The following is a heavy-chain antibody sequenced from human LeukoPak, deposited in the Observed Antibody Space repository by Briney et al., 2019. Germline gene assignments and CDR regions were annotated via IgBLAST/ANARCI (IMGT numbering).Heavy chain of an antibody. J-gene: IGHJ6*03. D-gene: IGHD3-10*01. Sequence: PSETLSLTCAVYGGSSSGYYWSWIRQPPGKGLGWIGEINHSGSTNYNPYLKRRATISVDTSKNQFSLKLSSVTAADTAVYYCARELRSRYYGSGSYYRYYYMDVWGKGTTVTVSS. CDR1: GGSSSGYY. V-gene: IGHV4-34*01. CDR2: INHSGST. CDR3: ARELRSRYYGSGSYYRYYYMDV.